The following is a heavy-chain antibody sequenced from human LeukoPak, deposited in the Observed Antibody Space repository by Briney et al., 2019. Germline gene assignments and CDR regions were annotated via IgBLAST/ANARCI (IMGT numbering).Heavy chain of an antibody. J-gene: IGHJ4*02. V-gene: IGHV5-51*01. D-gene: IGHD6-13*01. CDR2: IYPGDSDT. Sequence: GESLKISCQGSGYSFTSYWIGWVRQLPGKGLEWMGIIYPGDSDTRYSPSFQGQVTISADKSISTAYLQWSSLKASDTAMYYCASWIAAAGKYYFDYWGQGTLVTVSS. CDR3: ASWIAAAGKYYFDY. CDR1: GYSFTSYW.